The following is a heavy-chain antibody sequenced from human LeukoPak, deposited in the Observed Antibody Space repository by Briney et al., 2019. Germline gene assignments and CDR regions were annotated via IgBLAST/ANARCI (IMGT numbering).Heavy chain of an antibody. CDR3: ASGQSLYY. V-gene: IGHV1-18*01. J-gene: IGHJ4*02. D-gene: IGHD3-16*01. CDR2: ISPHTYTT. Sequence: ASVKVSCKASGYTFNNFVISWVRQAPGQGLEWVGWISPHTYTTRYATRVQGRVTMTTDTSTTTVYMELRSLRSDATAVYFCASGQSLYYWGQGTPVTVSS. CDR1: GYTFNNFV.